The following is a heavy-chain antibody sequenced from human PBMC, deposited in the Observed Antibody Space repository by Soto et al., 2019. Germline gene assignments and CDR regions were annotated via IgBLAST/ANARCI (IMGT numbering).Heavy chain of an antibody. Sequence: QVQLVQSGAEVKKPGSSVKVPCKASGGTFSSYTISWVRQAPGQGLEWMGRIIPILGIANYAQKFQGRVTITADKSTSTAYMELSSLRSEDTAVYYCARDEVVGGAFDIWGQGTMVTVSS. CDR1: GGTFSSYT. V-gene: IGHV1-69*02. J-gene: IGHJ3*02. CDR2: IIPILGIA. CDR3: ARDEVVGGAFDI. D-gene: IGHD2-15*01.